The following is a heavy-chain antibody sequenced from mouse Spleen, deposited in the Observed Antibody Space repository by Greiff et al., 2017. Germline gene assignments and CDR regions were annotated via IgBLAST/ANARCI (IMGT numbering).Heavy chain of an antibody. CDR3: VRWNYGNYVDYYAMDY. CDR1: GYTFTSYD. Sequence: VQLQQSGPELVKPGASVKLSCKASGYTFTSYDINRVKQRPGQGLEWIGWIYPRDGSTKYNEKFKGKATLTVDTSSSTAYIELHSLTSEDSAVYFCVRWNYGNYVDYYAMDYWGQGTSVTVSS. V-gene: IGHV1-85*01. J-gene: IGHJ4*01. CDR2: IYPRDGST. D-gene: IGHD2-1*01.